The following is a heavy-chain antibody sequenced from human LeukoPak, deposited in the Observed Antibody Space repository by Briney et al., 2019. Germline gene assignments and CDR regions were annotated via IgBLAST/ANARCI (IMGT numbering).Heavy chain of an antibody. CDR2: ISGSGGST. Sequence: PGGSLRLSCAASGFTFSSYAMSWVRQAPGKGLEWVSAISGSGGSTYYADSVKGRFTISRDNSKNTLYLQMNSLRPEDTAVYYCARELRYFDWSNAFDIWGQGTMVTVSS. D-gene: IGHD3-9*01. CDR1: GFTFSSYA. CDR3: ARELRYFDWSNAFDI. J-gene: IGHJ3*02. V-gene: IGHV3-23*01.